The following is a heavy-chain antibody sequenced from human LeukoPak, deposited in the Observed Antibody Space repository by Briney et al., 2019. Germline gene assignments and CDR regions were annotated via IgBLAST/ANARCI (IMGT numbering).Heavy chain of an antibody. CDR3: ARDFYGSRSYIDY. J-gene: IGHJ4*02. CDR2: LSGGSSVT. CDR1: GFTFSNYA. D-gene: IGHD3-10*01. Sequence: GGSLRLSCVASGFTFSNYAMSWVRQTPGKGLEWVSTLSGGSSVTNYADSVKGRFTISRDNSKNTLYLQMSSLRDEDTAVYYCARDFYGSRSYIDYWGQGTLVTVSP. V-gene: IGHV3-23*01.